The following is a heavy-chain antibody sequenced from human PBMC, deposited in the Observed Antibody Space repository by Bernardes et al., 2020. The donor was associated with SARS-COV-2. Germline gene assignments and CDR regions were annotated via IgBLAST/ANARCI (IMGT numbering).Heavy chain of an antibody. CDR3: ATVPHPYSGALGGMDV. CDR2: FDPEDGET. J-gene: IGHJ6*02. V-gene: IGHV1-24*01. CDR1: GYTLTELS. Sequence: ASVKVSCKVSGYTLTELSMHWVRQAPGKGLEWMGGFDPEDGETIYAQKFQGRVTMTEDTSTDTAYMELSSLRSEDTAVYYCATVPHPYSGALGGMDVWGQGTTVTVSS. D-gene: IGHD5-12*01.